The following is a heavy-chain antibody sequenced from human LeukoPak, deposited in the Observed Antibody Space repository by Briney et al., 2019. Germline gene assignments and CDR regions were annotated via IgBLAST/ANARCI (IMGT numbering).Heavy chain of an antibody. J-gene: IGHJ6*03. V-gene: IGHV3-7*01. Sequence: GSLRLSCAASGFTFSSYWMSWVRQAPGKGLEWVANIKQDGSEKYYVDSVKGRFTVSRDNAKNSLYLQMNSLRAEDTAVYYCARDYGFTVTGYYYYYMDVWGKGTTVTISS. CDR3: ARDYGFTVTGYYYYYMDV. CDR1: GFTFSSYW. CDR2: IKQDGSEK. D-gene: IGHD4-17*01.